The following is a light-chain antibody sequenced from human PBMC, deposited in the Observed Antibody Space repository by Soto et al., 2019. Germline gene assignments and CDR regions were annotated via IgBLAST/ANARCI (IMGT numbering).Light chain of an antibody. CDR2: GAS. Sequence: EIVLTQSPGTLSLSPGERATLSCRASQSVSSSYLAWYQQKPGQAPRLLIYGASSRATGIPDRFSGSGSGTDFTLTISRVEAEVFAVYYCQQYGTSPPFGRGTKVDIK. CDR3: QQYGTSPP. V-gene: IGKV3-20*01. J-gene: IGKJ3*01. CDR1: QSVSSSY.